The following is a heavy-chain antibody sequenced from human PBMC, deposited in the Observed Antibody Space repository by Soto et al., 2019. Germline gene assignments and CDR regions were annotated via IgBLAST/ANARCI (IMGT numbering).Heavy chain of an antibody. CDR1: GGSISSSNW. Sequence: QVQLQDSGPGLVKPSGTLSLTCAVSGGSISSSNWWSWDRQPPGKGLEWSGEIYHSGSTNYNPSLQSRVTISVDKSKNQFSLRLSSVTAADTAVYYCARDRDWNGNYYGMDVWGQGTTVTVSS. CDR3: ARDRDWNGNYYGMDV. CDR2: IYHSGST. D-gene: IGHD1-1*01. V-gene: IGHV4-4*02. J-gene: IGHJ6*02.